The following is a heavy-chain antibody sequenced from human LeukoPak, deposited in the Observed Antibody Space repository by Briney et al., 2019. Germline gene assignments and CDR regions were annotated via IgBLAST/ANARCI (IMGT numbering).Heavy chain of an antibody. J-gene: IGHJ4*02. CDR1: GYSISSGYY. CDR2: IYHSGST. CDR3: ARRCSGGSCYSTYFDY. Sequence: SETLSLTCAVSGYSISSGYYWGWIRQPPGKGLEWIGSIYHSGSTYYNPSPKSRVTISVDTSKNQFSLKLSSVTAADTAVYYCARRCSGGSCYSTYFDYWGQGTLVTVSS. V-gene: IGHV4-38-2*01. D-gene: IGHD2-15*01.